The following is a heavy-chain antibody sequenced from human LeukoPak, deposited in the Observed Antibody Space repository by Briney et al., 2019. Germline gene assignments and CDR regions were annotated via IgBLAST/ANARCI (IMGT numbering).Heavy chain of an antibody. CDR1: GGSISSGDYY. J-gene: IGHJ2*01. CDR2: IYYSGIT. V-gene: IGHV4-30-4*01. Sequence: SETLSLTCTVSGGSISSGDYYWSWIRQPPGKGLEWIGYIYYSGITYYNPSLKSRVTISVDTSKNQFSLRLSSVTAADTAVYYCARAGNGILTGYSQNWYFDLRGRGTLVTVSS. D-gene: IGHD3-9*01. CDR3: ARAGNGILTGYSQNWYFDL.